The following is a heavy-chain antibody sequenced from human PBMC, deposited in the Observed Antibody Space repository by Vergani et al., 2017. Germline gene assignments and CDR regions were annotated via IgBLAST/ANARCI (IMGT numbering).Heavy chain of an antibody. CDR3: ARGYHFD. CDR1: GYIFTGYY. J-gene: IGHJ3*02. Sequence: QVQHVQSGAEVKKPGASMKVSCKTSGYIFTGYYMHWVRLAPGQWLVWMGGINPKSGDTKYAQKFQGRVTMTRDTSINTAYMELSRLRGDDTAVYYCARGYHFD. V-gene: IGHV1-2*02. CDR2: INPKSGDT. D-gene: IGHD2-15*01.